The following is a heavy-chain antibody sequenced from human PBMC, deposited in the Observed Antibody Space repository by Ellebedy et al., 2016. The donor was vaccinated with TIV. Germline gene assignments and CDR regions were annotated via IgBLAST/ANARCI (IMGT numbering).Heavy chain of an antibody. CDR3: ARNKISIFSETDAFDL. CDR2: IFYSGGT. V-gene: IGHV4-59*01. J-gene: IGHJ3*01. CDR1: GGSITNDC. Sequence: SETLSLTCNVSGGSITNDCWNWIRQPPGKGLQWLGFIFYSGGTTYNPSLKSRVTISLDSSKSQFSLKLTSVTAADTAVYYCARNKISIFSETDAFDLWGQGTMVTVSS. D-gene: IGHD2-21*01.